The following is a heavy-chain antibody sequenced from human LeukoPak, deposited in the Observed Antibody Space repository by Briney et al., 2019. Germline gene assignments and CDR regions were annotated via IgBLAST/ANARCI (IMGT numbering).Heavy chain of an antibody. CDR3: ARTEYGSGSYYLDY. V-gene: IGHV3-66*01. J-gene: IGHJ4*02. D-gene: IGHD3-10*01. Sequence: GGSLRLSCAASGFTVSSNYMSWVRQAPGKGLEWVSVIYSGGSTYYADSVKGRFTISRDNSKNTLYLQMNSLRAEDTAVYYCARTEYGSGSYYLDYWGQGTLVTVSS. CDR1: GFTVSSNY. CDR2: IYSGGST.